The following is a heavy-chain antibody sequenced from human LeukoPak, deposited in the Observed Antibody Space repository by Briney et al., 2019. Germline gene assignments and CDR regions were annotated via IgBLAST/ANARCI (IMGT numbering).Heavy chain of an antibody. V-gene: IGHV4-39*07. Sequence: SETLSLTCTVSGGSISSSSYYWGWIRQPPGKGLEWIGSIYYSGSTYYNPSLKSRVTISVDTSKNQFSLKLSSVTAADTAVYYCARAYYYDSSGYFYFDYWGQGTLVTVSS. J-gene: IGHJ4*02. CDR3: ARAYYYDSSGYFYFDY. D-gene: IGHD3-22*01. CDR2: IYYSGST. CDR1: GGSISSSSYY.